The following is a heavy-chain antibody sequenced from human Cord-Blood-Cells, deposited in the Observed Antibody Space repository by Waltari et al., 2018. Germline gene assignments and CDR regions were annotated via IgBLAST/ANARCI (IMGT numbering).Heavy chain of an antibody. CDR2: INPNSGGT. D-gene: IGHD2-2*01. V-gene: IGHV1-2*06. CDR3: ARVSGYCSSTSCYAFDI. Sequence: QVQLVQSAAEVKKPGASVKVSCKASGYTFTGYYMHWVRQAPGQGLEWMGRINPNSGGTNDAQKFQGRVTMTRDTSISTAYMELSRLRSDDTAVYYCARVSGYCSSTSCYAFDIWGQGTMVTVSS. CDR1: GYTFTGYY. J-gene: IGHJ3*02.